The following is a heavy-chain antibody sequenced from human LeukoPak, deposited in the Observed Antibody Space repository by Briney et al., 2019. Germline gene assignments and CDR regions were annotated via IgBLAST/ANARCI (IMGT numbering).Heavy chain of an antibody. J-gene: IGHJ4*02. Sequence: SETLSLTCAVYGGSFSGYYWSWIRQPAGKGLEWIGRIYTSGSTNYNPSLKSRVTMSVDTSKNQFSLKLSSVTAADTAVYYCAREHYDFWSAITRERYYFDYWGQGTLVTVSS. D-gene: IGHD3-3*01. CDR1: GGSFSGYY. V-gene: IGHV4-4*07. CDR2: IYTSGST. CDR3: AREHYDFWSAITRERYYFDY.